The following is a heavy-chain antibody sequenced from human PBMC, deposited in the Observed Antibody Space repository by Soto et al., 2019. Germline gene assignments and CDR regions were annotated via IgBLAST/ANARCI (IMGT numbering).Heavy chain of an antibody. CDR2: VSAYSGDT. D-gene: IGHD2-2*01. J-gene: IGHJ5*02. CDR1: GYTFTSYD. Sequence: ASVKVSCKASGYTFTSYDINWVRQAPGQGLEWMGWVSAYSGDTNYAQKLQGRVTMTTDTSTSTAYMELSRLRSDDTAVYYCARDRRYCISTSCYSFFSFDPWGQGTLVTVSS. V-gene: IGHV1-18*01. CDR3: ARDRRYCISTSCYSFFSFDP.